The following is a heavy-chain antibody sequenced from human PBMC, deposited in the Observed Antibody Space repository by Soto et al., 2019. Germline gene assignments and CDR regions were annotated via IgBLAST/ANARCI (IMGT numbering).Heavy chain of an antibody. V-gene: IGHV4-4*02. D-gene: IGHD1-26*01. Sequence: SETLSLTCAVSGGSISSSNWWSWVRQPPGKGLEWIGEIYHSGSTNYNPSLESRVTISVDKSKNQFSLKLSSVTAADTAVYYCASRDIVGATTGMDVWGQGTTVTVSS. CDR3: ASRDIVGATTGMDV. CDR2: IYHSGST. J-gene: IGHJ6*02. CDR1: GGSISSSNW.